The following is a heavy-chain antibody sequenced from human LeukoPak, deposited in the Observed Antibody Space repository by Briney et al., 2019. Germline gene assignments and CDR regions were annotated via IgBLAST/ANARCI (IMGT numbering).Heavy chain of an antibody. D-gene: IGHD3-16*01. CDR3: ARDSWGNGMDV. CDR2: IYYSGST. V-gene: IGHV4-39*07. J-gene: IGHJ6*02. CDR1: GGSISSSSYY. Sequence: SETLSLTCTVSGGSISSSSYYWGWIRQPPGKGLEWIGSIYYSGSTYYNPSLKSRVTISVDTSKNQFSLKLSSVTAADTAVYYCARDSWGNGMDVWGQGATVTVSS.